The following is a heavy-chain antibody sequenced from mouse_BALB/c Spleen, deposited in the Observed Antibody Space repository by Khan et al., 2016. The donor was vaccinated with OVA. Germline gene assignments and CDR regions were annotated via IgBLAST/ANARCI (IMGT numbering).Heavy chain of an antibody. Sequence: VQLKESGGGVVKPGGSLKLSCSASGFTFSSFAMSWVRQTPEKRLEWVATISSGGHYTFYPDSVKGRFTISRDNARNNLYLQRSSLRSEATAMYYCARSLVDYYAMDYWGQGTSVTVSS. CDR2: ISSGGHYT. CDR1: GFTFSSFA. CDR3: ARSLVDYYAMDY. V-gene: IGHV5-9-3*01. D-gene: IGHD2-2*01. J-gene: IGHJ4*01.